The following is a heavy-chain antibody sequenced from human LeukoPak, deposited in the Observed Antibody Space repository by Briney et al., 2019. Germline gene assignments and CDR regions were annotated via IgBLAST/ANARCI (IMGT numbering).Heavy chain of an antibody. CDR1: GFTFSSYW. J-gene: IGHJ4*02. CDR3: ARDGYSFGHDFDY. V-gene: IGHV3-74*01. D-gene: IGHD5-18*01. Sequence: GGSLRLSCAASGFTFSSYWMHWVRHTPGKGLVWVSRIKGDGSYADSVKGRFTISRDNAKNTLYLQMSSLRAEDTAVYYCARDGYSFGHDFDYWGQGTLVTVSS. CDR2: IKGDGS.